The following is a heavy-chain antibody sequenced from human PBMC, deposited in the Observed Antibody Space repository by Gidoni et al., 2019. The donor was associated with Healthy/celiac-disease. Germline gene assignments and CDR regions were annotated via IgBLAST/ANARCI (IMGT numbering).Heavy chain of an antibody. CDR1: GFTFSDYY. Sequence: QVQLVESGGGLVKPGGSLRLSCAASGFTFSDYYMSWIRQAPGKGLEWVSYISSSSSYTNYADSVKGRFTISRDNAKNSLYLQMNSLRAEDTAVYYCASLPVYCSSTSCYSYWYFDLWGRGTLVTVSS. CDR3: ASLPVYCSSTSCYSYWYFDL. J-gene: IGHJ2*01. V-gene: IGHV3-11*06. D-gene: IGHD2-2*01. CDR2: ISSSSSYT.